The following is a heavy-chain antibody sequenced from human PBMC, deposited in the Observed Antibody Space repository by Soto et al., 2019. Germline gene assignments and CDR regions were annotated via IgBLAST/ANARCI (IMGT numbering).Heavy chain of an antibody. V-gene: IGHV4-59*01. CDR2: IYYSGIT. J-gene: IGHJ6*02. Sequence: ETLSLTGTVSGGSISSYYWSWIRQPPGKGLEWIGYIYYSGITNYNPSLKSRVTISVDTSKNQFSLKLSSVTAADTAVYYCARTTEYYYYGMDVWGQGTTVTVSS. CDR3: ARTTEYYYYGMDV. CDR1: GGSISSYY. D-gene: IGHD4-4*01.